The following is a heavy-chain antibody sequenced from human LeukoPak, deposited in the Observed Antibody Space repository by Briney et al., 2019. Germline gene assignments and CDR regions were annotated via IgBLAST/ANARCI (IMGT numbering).Heavy chain of an antibody. Sequence: SETLSLTCTVSGGSISSSSYYWGSIRQPPGKGLEWIGSINYSGTTYYNPSLKGRVTISVDTSKNQFSLKLSSVTAADTAIYYCARDGRAGSLFAYWGQGTLVTVSS. CDR1: GGSISSSSYY. D-gene: IGHD6-19*01. CDR3: ARDGRAGSLFAY. CDR2: INYSGTT. J-gene: IGHJ4*02. V-gene: IGHV4-39*07.